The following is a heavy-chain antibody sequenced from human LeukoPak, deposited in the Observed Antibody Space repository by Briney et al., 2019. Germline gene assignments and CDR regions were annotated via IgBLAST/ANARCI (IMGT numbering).Heavy chain of an antibody. D-gene: IGHD4-17*01. CDR1: GFTFSRYG. CDR3: VYGDYDY. J-gene: IGHJ4*02. CDR2: ISNTGGST. V-gene: IGHV3-23*01. Sequence: GGSLRLSCAASGFTFSRYGMSWVRQAPRKGLEWVSAISNTGGSTHYADSVKGRFTISRDNSRNTLYLQMNSLRAEDTAVYYCVYGDYDYWGQGTMVTVSS.